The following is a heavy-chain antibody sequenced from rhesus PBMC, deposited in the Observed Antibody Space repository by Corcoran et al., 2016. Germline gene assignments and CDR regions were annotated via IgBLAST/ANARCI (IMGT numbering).Heavy chain of an antibody. CDR3: ASDRYCTGSGCYALDY. D-gene: IGHD2-21*01. CDR1: GGSISSSY. V-gene: IGHV4-169*02. Sequence: QLQLQESGPGLVKPSETLSVTCAVSGGSISSSYWRWIRQAPGKGLEWIGYIYGSGSSTNYNPSLKSRVTLSVDTSKNQLSLKLSSVTAADTAVYYGASDRYCTGSGCYALDYWGQGVLVTVSS. CDR2: IYGSGSST. J-gene: IGHJ4*01.